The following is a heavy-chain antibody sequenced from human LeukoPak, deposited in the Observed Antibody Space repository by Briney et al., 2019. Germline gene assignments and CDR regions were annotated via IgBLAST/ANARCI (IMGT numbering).Heavy chain of an antibody. CDR1: GFTFGNYW. V-gene: IGHV3-7*01. Sequence: GGSLRLSCAASGFTFGNYWMSWVCQAPGKGLEWVASIHKDGSETYFVDSVKGRFTMSRDNAENSLSLQMSSLKAEDTAIYYCARLDYSRVYVYWGQGTLVTVSS. CDR2: IHKDGSET. J-gene: IGHJ4*02. D-gene: IGHD4-11*01. CDR3: ARLDYSRVYVY.